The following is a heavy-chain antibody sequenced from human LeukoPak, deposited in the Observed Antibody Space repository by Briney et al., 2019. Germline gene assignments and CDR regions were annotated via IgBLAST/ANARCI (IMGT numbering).Heavy chain of an antibody. Sequence: SETLSLTCTVSGGSISSSSYYWGWIRQPPGKGLEWIGSIYYSGSTYYNPSLKSRVNISIDTSKNQFSLKLSSVTAADTAVYYCARSDGYGLVGIWGQGTMVTVSS. CDR2: IYYSGST. J-gene: IGHJ3*02. CDR1: GGSISSSSYY. V-gene: IGHV4-39*07. CDR3: ARSDGYGLVGI. D-gene: IGHD3-10*01.